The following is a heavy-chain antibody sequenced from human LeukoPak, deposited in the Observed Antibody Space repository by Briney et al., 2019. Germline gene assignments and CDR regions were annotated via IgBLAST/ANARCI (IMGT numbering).Heavy chain of an antibody. Sequence: PGGSLRLSCAAPGLTFGTYAMSWVRQAPGKGLEWVSVIYSGGSTYYADSVKGRFTISRDNSKNTLYLQMNSLRAEDTAVYYCARGMYSSGWYSDYWGQGTLVTISS. CDR3: ARGMYSSGWYSDY. V-gene: IGHV3-66*01. CDR2: IYSGGST. J-gene: IGHJ4*02. D-gene: IGHD6-19*01. CDR1: GLTFGTYA.